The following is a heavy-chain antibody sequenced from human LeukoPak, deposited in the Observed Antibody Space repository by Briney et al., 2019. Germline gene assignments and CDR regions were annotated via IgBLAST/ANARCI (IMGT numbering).Heavy chain of an antibody. J-gene: IGHJ4*02. V-gene: IGHV3-30*02. D-gene: IGHD1-26*01. CDR1: GFTFSSYG. CDR3: ASPHKRYSGSWYYFDY. Sequence: QPGGSLRLSCAASGFTFSSYGMHWVRQAPGKGLEWVAFIRYDGSNKYYADSVKGRFTISRDNSKNTLYLQMNSLRAEDTAVYYCASPHKRYSGSWYYFDYWGQGTLVTVSS. CDR2: IRYDGSNK.